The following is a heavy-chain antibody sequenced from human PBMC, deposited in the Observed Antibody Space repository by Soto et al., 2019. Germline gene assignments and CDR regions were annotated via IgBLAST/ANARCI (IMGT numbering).Heavy chain of an antibody. J-gene: IGHJ5*02. V-gene: IGHV4-4*02. D-gene: IGHD3-10*01. Sequence: QVQLQESGPGLVKPSGTLSLTCAVSGGSISSSNWWSWVRQAPGKGLEWIGEIYHTGSTNYNPSLKGRVTIPVDKSKNHFSLKLNSVTAADTAVYYCARGAPYGSGTRRTLQTWGQGTLVTVSS. CDR2: IYHTGST. CDR3: ARGAPYGSGTRRTLQT. CDR1: GGSISSSNW.